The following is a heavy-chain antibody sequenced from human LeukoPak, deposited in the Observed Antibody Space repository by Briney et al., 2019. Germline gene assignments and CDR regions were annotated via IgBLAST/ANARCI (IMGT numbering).Heavy chain of an antibody. CDR1: GGSISSGSYY. D-gene: IGHD3-16*01. CDR2: ISTSGST. Sequence: SETLSLTCTVSGGSISSGSYYWSWIRQPAGKGLEWVGRISTSGSTNYNPSLKSRVTISVDMSKNQFSLKLSSVTAADTAVYYCARHPWRSGRSFDYWGQGTLVTVSS. CDR3: ARHPWRSGRSFDY. J-gene: IGHJ4*02. V-gene: IGHV4-61*02.